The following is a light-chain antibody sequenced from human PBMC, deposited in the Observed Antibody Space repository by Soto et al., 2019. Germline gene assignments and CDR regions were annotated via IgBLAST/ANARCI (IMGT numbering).Light chain of an antibody. CDR2: EVS. Sequence: QSALTQPASVSGSPGQSITISCTGTSSDIGGYNYVSWYQQHPGKAPKLMLYEVSNRPSGVSNRFSGFKSGNMASLTITGLQAEDEADYYCNSYTSSSTLYVFGTGTKVTVL. V-gene: IGLV2-14*01. J-gene: IGLJ1*01. CDR1: SSDIGGYNY. CDR3: NSYTSSSTLYV.